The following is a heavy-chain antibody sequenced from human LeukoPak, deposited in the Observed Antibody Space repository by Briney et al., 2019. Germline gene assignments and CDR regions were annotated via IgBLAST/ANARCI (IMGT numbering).Heavy chain of an antibody. CDR3: ARSYGSGSYYLYYYYYMDV. V-gene: IGHV1-69*05. CDR2: IIPLFGTA. D-gene: IGHD3-10*01. Sequence: SVKVSCKASGGTFSNYAINWVRQAPGQGLEWTGGIIPLFGTANYAQKFQGRVTITTDESTSTAYMELSSLRSEDTAVYYCARSYGSGSYYLYYYYYMDVWGKGTTVTVSS. J-gene: IGHJ6*03. CDR1: GGTFSNYA.